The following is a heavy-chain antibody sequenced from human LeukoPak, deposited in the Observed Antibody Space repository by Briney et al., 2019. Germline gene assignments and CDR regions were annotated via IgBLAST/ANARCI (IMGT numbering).Heavy chain of an antibody. V-gene: IGHV4-39*07. CDR1: GGSISSSSYY. J-gene: IGHJ5*02. CDR3: ARAAGFEIVVVPAAMWFDP. Sequence: SETLSLTCTVSGGSISSSSYYWGWIRQPPGKGLEWIGSIYYSGSTNYNPSLKSRVTISVDTSKNQFSLKLSSVTAADTAVYYCARAAGFEIVVVPAAMWFDPWGQGTLVTVSS. CDR2: IYYSGST. D-gene: IGHD2-2*01.